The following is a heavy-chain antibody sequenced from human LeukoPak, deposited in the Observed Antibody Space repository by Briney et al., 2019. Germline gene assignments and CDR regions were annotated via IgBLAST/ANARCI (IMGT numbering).Heavy chain of an antibody. CDR2: ISAYNGDT. V-gene: IGHV1-18*01. D-gene: IGHD3-22*01. CDR3: ARSHSGSLRFPFNH. Sequence: GASVKVSCKASGYTFSNYGIIWVRQAPGHGLEWVGWISAYNGDTNYARKFQGRVTLTTETSTTTAYMELRSLRSDDTAVYYCARSHSGSLRFPFNHWGHGTLVTVSS. J-gene: IGHJ4*01. CDR1: GYTFSNYG.